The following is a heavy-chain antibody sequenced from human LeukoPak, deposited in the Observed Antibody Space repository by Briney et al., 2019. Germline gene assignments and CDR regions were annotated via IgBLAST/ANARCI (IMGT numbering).Heavy chain of an antibody. CDR1: GFTFTSSA. J-gene: IGHJ6*02. Sequence: SVKVSCKASGFTFTSSAMQWVRQARGQRLEWIGWIVVGSGNTNYAQKFQERVTITRDMSTSTAYMELSSLRSEDTAVDYCAVNQISYYGMDVWGQGTTVTVSS. D-gene: IGHD1-14*01. CDR2: IVVGSGNT. V-gene: IGHV1-58*02. CDR3: AVNQISYYGMDV.